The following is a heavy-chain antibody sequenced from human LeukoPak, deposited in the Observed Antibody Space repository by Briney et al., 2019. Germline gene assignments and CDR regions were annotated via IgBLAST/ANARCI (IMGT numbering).Heavy chain of an antibody. Sequence: SVKASCKASGGTFSSYAISWVRQAPGQGLEWMGRIIPILGIANYAQKFQGRVTITADKSTSTAYMELSSLRSEDTAVYYCARVGRITMVRGVIMNNDAFDIWGQGTMVTVSS. CDR1: GGTFSSYA. D-gene: IGHD3-10*01. V-gene: IGHV1-69*04. CDR3: ARVGRITMVRGVIMNNDAFDI. J-gene: IGHJ3*02. CDR2: IIPILGIA.